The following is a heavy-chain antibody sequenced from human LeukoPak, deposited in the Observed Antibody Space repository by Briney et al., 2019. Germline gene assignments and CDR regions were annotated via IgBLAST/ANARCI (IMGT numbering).Heavy chain of an antibody. V-gene: IGHV4-59*12. CDR2: IYRSGTT. J-gene: IGHJ4*02. Sequence: SETLSLTCTVSGGSISSYYWNWIRQPPGKGLEWIGEIYRSGTTNYKPSLKSRVTISLDKSRNHFSLKLTSVTAADSAVYYCARRSPYSTGWSSYFDYWGQGALVTVSS. D-gene: IGHD6-19*01. CDR3: ARRSPYSTGWSSYFDY. CDR1: GGSISSYY.